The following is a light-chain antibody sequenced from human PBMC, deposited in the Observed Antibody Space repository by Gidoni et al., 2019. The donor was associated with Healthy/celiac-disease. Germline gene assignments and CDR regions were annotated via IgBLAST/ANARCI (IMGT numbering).Light chain of an antibody. V-gene: IGKV1-39*01. CDR1: QSISSY. CDR2: AAS. Sequence: IQMTQPPSSLSASVGDRVTITCRASQSISSYLTWYQKKPGKAPKRLIYAASSLQSGVPSRFSGSGSGTDFTLTISSLQPEDFATYYCQQSYSTPLTFGGGTKVEIK. J-gene: IGKJ4*01. CDR3: QQSYSTPLT.